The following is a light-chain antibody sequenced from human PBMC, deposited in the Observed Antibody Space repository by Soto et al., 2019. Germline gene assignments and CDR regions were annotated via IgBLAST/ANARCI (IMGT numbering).Light chain of an antibody. Sequence: EIVMTQSPATLSVSPGERVTLSCRASQGVGSTLAWYRQQPGQAPRLLIYDAYIRATGVPARFSGSGSGTEFTLTISSLQSEDFAVYFCQQYSRSPFTFGPGTKVDI. J-gene: IGKJ3*01. CDR2: DAY. CDR1: QGVGST. V-gene: IGKV3-15*01. CDR3: QQYSRSPFT.